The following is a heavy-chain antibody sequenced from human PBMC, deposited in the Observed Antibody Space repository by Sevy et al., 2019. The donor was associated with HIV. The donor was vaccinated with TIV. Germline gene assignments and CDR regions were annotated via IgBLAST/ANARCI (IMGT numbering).Heavy chain of an antibody. CDR1: GFTFDAYA. V-gene: IGHV3-9*03. J-gene: IGHJ6*02. CDR2: ISWNSGTL. D-gene: IGHD1-1*01. CDR3: AKDGTAQLWGVWGMDV. Sequence: GGSLRLSCAASGFTFDAYAMHWVRQVSGKGLEWVSGISWNSGTLPYADSVRGRFTISRDNAKNSLYLQMNSLKTEDMALYYCAKDGTAQLWGVWGMDVWGHGTTVTVSS.